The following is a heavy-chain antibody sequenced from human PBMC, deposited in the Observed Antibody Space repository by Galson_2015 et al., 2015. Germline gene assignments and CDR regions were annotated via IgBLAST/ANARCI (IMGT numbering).Heavy chain of an antibody. J-gene: IGHJ5*02. CDR1: GGSISSGSYY. D-gene: IGHD3-3*01. V-gene: IGHV4-61*02. Sequence: TLTLTCTVSGGSISSGSYYWSWIRQPAGKGLEWIGRIYTSGSTNHNPSLKSRVTISVDTSKNQFSLKLSSVTAADTAVYDCARDRVESLFDPWGQGTLVT. CDR2: IYTSGST. CDR3: ARDRVESLFDP.